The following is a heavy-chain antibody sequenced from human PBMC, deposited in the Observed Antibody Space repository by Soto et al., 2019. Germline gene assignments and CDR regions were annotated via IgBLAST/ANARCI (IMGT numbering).Heavy chain of an antibody. D-gene: IGHD3-10*01. J-gene: IGHJ6*02. CDR3: ARVKLWFGELEDYYYYYGMDV. CDR2: ISSSSSYI. Sequence: EVQLVESGGGLVKPGGSLRLSCAASGFTFSSYSMNWVRQAPGKGLEWVSSISSSSSYIYYADSVKGRFTISRDNAKNSLYLQMNSLRADDTAVYYCARVKLWFGELEDYYYYYGMDVWGQGTTVTVSS. CDR1: GFTFSSYS. V-gene: IGHV3-21*01.